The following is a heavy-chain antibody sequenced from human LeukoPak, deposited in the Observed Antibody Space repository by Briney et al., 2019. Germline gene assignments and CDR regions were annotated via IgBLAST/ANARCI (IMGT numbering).Heavy chain of an antibody. J-gene: IGHJ4*02. V-gene: IGHV3-74*01. CDR3: ARIGSNAALDY. CDR1: GFTLSGYW. D-gene: IGHD6-13*01. CDR2: INSDGTNT. Sequence: GGPLRLSCAASGFTLSGYWMHWVRQAPGKGLVWVSHINSDGTNTRYADSVKGRFTISRDNARTTLYLQMRSLRADDTAVYYCARIGSNAALDYWGQGALVTVSS.